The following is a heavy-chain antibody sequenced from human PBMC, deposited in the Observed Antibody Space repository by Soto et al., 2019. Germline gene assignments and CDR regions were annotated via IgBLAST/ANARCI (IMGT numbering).Heavy chain of an antibody. CDR1: GYSFTDYE. CDR2: IRAGTGNT. Sequence: ASVKVSCKASGYSFTDYEIHWVRQAPGQRLEWLGWIRAGTGNTKYSQNFHGRVTMTTDTSTSTAYMELRSLRSDDTAVYYCARVVGALGHWSDPWGQGTLVTVSS. V-gene: IGHV1-3*01. D-gene: IGHD1-26*01. J-gene: IGHJ5*02. CDR3: ARVVGALGHWSDP.